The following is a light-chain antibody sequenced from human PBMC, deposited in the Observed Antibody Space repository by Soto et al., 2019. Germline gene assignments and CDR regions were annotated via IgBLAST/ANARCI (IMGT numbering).Light chain of an antibody. CDR3: SSYAGSTVV. CDR1: SSDVGGYDY. V-gene: IGLV2-8*01. CDR2: DVS. Sequence: QSVLTQPPSASGSPGQSVTISCTGTSSDVGGYDYVSWYQQHPGKAPKLMIYDVSKWPSGVPDRFSGSKSGNTASLTVSGLQAEDEADYYCSSYAGSTVVFGGGTKVTVL. J-gene: IGLJ2*01.